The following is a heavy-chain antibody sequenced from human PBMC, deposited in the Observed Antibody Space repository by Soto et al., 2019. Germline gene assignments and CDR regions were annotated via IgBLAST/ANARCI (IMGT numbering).Heavy chain of an antibody. D-gene: IGHD3-22*01. CDR1: GGTFSSYA. V-gene: IGHV1-69*13. CDR2: IIPIFGTA. Sequence: ASVKVSCKASGGTFSSYAISWVRQAPGQGLEWMGGIIPIFGTANYAQKFQGRVTITADESTSTAYMELSSLRSEDTAVYYCARDSPSGSNYYDSSGYYFDYWGQGTLVTVSS. CDR3: ARDSPSGSNYYDSSGYYFDY. J-gene: IGHJ4*02.